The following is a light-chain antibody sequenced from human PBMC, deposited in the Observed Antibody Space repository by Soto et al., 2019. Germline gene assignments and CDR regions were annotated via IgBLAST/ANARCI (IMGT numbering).Light chain of an antibody. Sequence: EIVLTQSPATLSLSPGEGATLSCRASQSVNTYLAWYRQKPGQAPRLLIYDVSNRAPGIPARFSGSGSGTDFTLTISSLEPDDFAVYYCQQRSDWPITFGPGTRVDIK. CDR2: DVS. J-gene: IGKJ3*01. V-gene: IGKV3-11*01. CDR1: QSVNTY. CDR3: QQRSDWPIT.